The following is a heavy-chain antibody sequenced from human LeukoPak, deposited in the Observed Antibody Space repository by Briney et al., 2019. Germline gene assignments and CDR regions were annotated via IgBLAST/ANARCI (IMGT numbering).Heavy chain of an antibody. CDR3: ARDLSDDYSLDY. CDR2: IWSDGSNK. V-gene: IGHV3-33*01. J-gene: IGHJ4*02. D-gene: IGHD3-16*01. Sequence: GRSLRLSCTASGFTFSSFGMHWVRQAPGKGLEWVTFIWSDGSNKYSADSLKGRFTISRDNSKNTLYLQMNSLRAEDTAVYYCARDLSDDYSLDYWGQGTLVSVSS. CDR1: GFTFSSFG.